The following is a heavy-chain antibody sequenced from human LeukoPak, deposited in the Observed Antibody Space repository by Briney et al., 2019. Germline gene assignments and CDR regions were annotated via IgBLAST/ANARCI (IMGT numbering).Heavy chain of an antibody. Sequence: SETLSLTCTVSGGSISSYYWSWIRQPPGKGLEYIGYTHYSGSTNYNPSLKSRVTISLDTSGNQFSLKLSSVTAADTAVYYCASGYCGGACQLGGVDMWGQGTMVTVSS. CDR3: ASGYCGGACQLGGVDM. D-gene: IGHD2-21*02. V-gene: IGHV4-59*01. CDR2: THYSGST. CDR1: GGSISSYY. J-gene: IGHJ3*02.